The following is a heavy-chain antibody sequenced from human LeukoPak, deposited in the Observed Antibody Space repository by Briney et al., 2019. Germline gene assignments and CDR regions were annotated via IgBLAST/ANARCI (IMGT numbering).Heavy chain of an antibody. CDR3: ATVGYYYDSSGYIFLDY. Sequence: GASVKVSCKVSGYTLTELSMHWVRQAPGKGLEWTGGFDPEDGETIYAQKFQGRVTMTEDTSTDTAYMELSSLRSEDTAVYYCATVGYYYDSSGYIFLDYWGQGTLVTVSS. V-gene: IGHV1-24*01. J-gene: IGHJ4*02. D-gene: IGHD3-22*01. CDR1: GYTLTELS. CDR2: FDPEDGET.